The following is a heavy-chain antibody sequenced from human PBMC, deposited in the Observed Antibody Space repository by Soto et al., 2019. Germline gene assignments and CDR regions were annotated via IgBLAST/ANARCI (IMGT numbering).Heavy chain of an antibody. V-gene: IGHV1-69*01. J-gene: IGHJ6*02. CDR2: ITPMFGAP. CDR3: AGAFVRYYGVDV. D-gene: IGHD6-6*01. CDR1: RGTFKSHT. Sequence: QVQLVQSGAEVKKPGSSVKVSCKASRGTFKSHTITWVGQAPGQGLEWMGGITPMFGAPKYAQNFQGRVDIIADESTSTAYMELISLRSEDTAVYYCAGAFVRYYGVDVWGQGTTVTVSS.